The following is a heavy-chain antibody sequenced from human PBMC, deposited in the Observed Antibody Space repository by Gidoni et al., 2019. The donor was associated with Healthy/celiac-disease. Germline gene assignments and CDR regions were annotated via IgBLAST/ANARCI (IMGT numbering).Heavy chain of an antibody. J-gene: IGHJ3*02. V-gene: IGHV3-74*01. CDR3: AGSPYYYDSSGYYDAFDI. CDR2: INRDGSST. CDR1: GFTFSSSW. Sequence: EVQLVESGGGLVQPGGSLSLSCAASGFTFSSSWRHWVRQDPGKGLGWVSRINRDGSSTSDADAVKGRLTISRDNAKNTLYLQMNSLRAEDTAVYYCAGSPYYYDSSGYYDAFDIWGQGTMVTVSS. D-gene: IGHD3-22*01.